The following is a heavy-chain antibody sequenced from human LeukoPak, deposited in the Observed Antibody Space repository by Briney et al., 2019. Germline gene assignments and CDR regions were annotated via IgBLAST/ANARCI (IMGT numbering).Heavy chain of an antibody. J-gene: IGHJ4*02. CDR1: GDSVSSANTA. CDR2: TYYRSKWYT. V-gene: IGHV6-1*01. D-gene: IGHD7-27*01. Sequence: SQTLSLTRAISGDSVSSANTAWNWIRQSPSRGLEWLGRTYYRSKWYTDYAVSVKSRIIINPDTSKNQFSLQLNSLTPEDTAVYYCARGWGFDFWGQGTLVTVSS. CDR3: ARGWGFDF.